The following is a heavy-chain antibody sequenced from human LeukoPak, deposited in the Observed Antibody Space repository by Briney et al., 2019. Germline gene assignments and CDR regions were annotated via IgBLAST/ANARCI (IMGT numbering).Heavy chain of an antibody. V-gene: IGHV3-48*01. CDR1: GFTLSSYS. CDR2: ISSSSSTT. D-gene: IGHD3-22*01. J-gene: IGHJ4*02. CDR3: ASVLDYDSSGLLD. Sequence: GGSLRLSCAASGFTLSSYSMNWVRQAPGKGLEWVSYISSSSSTTYYADSVKGRFTISRDTSKNALYLQMNSLRAEDTAVYYCASVLDYDSSGLLDWGQGTLVTVSS.